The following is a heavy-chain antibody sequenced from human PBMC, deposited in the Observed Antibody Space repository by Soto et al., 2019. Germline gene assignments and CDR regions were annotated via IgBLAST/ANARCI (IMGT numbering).Heavy chain of an antibody. CDR3: ASAGSGAVYGMDV. CDR1: GYTFTSYD. D-gene: IGHD3-10*01. J-gene: IGHJ6*02. V-gene: IGHV1-46*01. Sequence: ASVKVSCKASGYTFTSYDINWVRQATGQGLEWMGIINPSGGSTSYAQKFQGRVTMTRDTSTSTVYMELSSLRSEDTAVYYCASAGSGAVYGMDVWGQGTTVTVSS. CDR2: INPSGGST.